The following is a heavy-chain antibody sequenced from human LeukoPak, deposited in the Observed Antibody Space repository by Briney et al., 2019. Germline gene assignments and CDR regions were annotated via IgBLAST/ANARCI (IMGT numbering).Heavy chain of an antibody. CDR2: VNPNTGGT. J-gene: IGHJ4*02. V-gene: IGHV1-2*02. D-gene: IGHD4-23*01. CDR3: ARDSYGGNWSLGY. CDR1: GFTFTGYY. Sequence: SVKVSCKASGFTFTGYYFHWVRQAPGQGLEWMGWVNPNTGGTNYAQMFQGRVTMTRDTSITTAYMELSRLTSDDTAVYYCARDSYGGNWSLGYWGQGTLVTVSS.